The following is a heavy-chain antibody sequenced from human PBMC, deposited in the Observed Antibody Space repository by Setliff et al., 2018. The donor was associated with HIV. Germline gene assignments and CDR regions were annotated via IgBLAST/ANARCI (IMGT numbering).Heavy chain of an antibody. Sequence: ASVKVSCKTSGYTFTAYYIYWVRQAPGHGLELMGRIHPNTGSTNYLQNFQGRVSITRDTSMSTVYMTLTGLTSDDTAVYYCAKQGYADSLYAFDVWGQGTMVTVSS. J-gene: IGHJ3*01. CDR1: GYTFTAYY. CDR3: AKQGYADSLYAFDV. CDR2: IHPNTGST. V-gene: IGHV1-2*06. D-gene: IGHD3-16*01.